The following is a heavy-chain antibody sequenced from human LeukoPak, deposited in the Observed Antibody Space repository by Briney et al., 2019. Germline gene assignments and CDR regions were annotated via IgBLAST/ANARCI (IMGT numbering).Heavy chain of an antibody. CDR3: ARDRRYCSSTSCPNYYYGMDV. CDR1: GYTFTSYA. Sequence: ASVKVSCKASGYTFTSYAMHWVRQAPGQRLEWMGWINAGNGNTKYSQKFQGRVTITRDTSASTAYMELSSLRSEGTAVYYCARDRRYCSSTSCPNYYYGMDVWGQGTTVTVSS. V-gene: IGHV1-3*01. CDR2: INAGNGNT. D-gene: IGHD2-2*01. J-gene: IGHJ6*02.